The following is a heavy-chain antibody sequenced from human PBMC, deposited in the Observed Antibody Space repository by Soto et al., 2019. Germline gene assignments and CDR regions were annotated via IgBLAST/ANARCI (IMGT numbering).Heavy chain of an antibody. CDR3: ARVDGSGWDYYYYGMDV. V-gene: IGHV3-30-3*01. Sequence: ESGGGVVQPGRSLRLSCAASVFTFSSYAMHWVRQAPGKGLEWVAVISYDGSNKYYADSVKGRFTISRDKSKNTLYLQMNGLRAEDTAVYYCARVDGSGWDYYYYGMDVWGQGTTVTVSS. CDR1: VFTFSSYA. J-gene: IGHJ6*02. D-gene: IGHD3-10*01. CDR2: ISYDGSNK.